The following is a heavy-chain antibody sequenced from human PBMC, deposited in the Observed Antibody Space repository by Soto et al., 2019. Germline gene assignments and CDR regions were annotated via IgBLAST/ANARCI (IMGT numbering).Heavy chain of an antibody. CDR2: ISGSGGGT. CDR1: GFTFSNYV. V-gene: IGHV3-23*01. CDR3: AKLRSGDYGSFDS. D-gene: IGHD4-17*01. Sequence: GGSLRLSCAASGFTFSNYVMSWVRQAPGKGLEWVSGISGSGGGTFYADSVKGRFTISRDNSKNTLYLQMNSLGAEDTAVYYCAKLRSGDYGSFDSWGQGTRVTVSS. J-gene: IGHJ4*02.